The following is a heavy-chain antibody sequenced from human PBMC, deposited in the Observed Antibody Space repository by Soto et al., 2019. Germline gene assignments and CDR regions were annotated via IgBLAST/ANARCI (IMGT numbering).Heavy chain of an antibody. CDR2: IDSHGSST. CDR1: GFIFKNYW. CDR3: ARGEEVARWSFDS. V-gene: IGHV3-74*03. D-gene: IGHD2-15*01. J-gene: IGHJ4*02. Sequence: EVSLVESGGGLVQPGGSLRLSCAASGFIFKNYWIHWVRQSPEKGLLWVSRIDSHGSSTTYADSVRGRFTISRDNANNTVYLQMTGLRADDTAIYFCARGEEVARWSFDSWGRGTVVTVSS.